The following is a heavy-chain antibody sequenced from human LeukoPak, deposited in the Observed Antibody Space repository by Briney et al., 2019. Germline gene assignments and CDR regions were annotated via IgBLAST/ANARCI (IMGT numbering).Heavy chain of an antibody. V-gene: IGHV4-59*01. J-gene: IGHJ6*03. Sequence: PSETLSLTCTVSGGSISSYYWSWIRQPPGKGLEWIGYIYYSGSTNYNPSLKSRVTISVDTSKNQFSLKLSSVTAADTAVYYCARDRKDYGDPTRGYYYYYMDGWGKGTTVTISS. CDR3: ARDRKDYGDPTRGYYYYYMDG. CDR2: IYYSGST. D-gene: IGHD4-17*01. CDR1: GGSISSYY.